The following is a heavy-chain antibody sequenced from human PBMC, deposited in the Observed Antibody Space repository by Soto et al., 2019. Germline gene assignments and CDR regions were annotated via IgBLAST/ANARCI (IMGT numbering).Heavy chain of an antibody. CDR1: GFTFSSYA. J-gene: IGHJ6*02. Sequence: GSLRLSCAASGFTFSSYAMSWVRQAPGKGLEWVSAISGSGGSTYYADSVKGRFTISRDNSKNTLYLQMNSLRAEDTAVYYCAKDIWGAPVRPYGMDVWGQGTTVTVSS. CDR3: AKDIWGAPVRPYGMDV. CDR2: ISGSGGST. V-gene: IGHV3-23*01. D-gene: IGHD1-26*01.